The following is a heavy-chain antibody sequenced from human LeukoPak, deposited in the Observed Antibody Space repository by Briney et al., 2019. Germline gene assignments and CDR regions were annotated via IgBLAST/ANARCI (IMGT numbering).Heavy chain of an antibody. CDR2: ISGRDNGT. CDR1: GLTFSIYA. V-gene: IGHV3-23*01. CDR3: AKGFYHYFGSGSYTLGF. J-gene: IGHJ4*02. D-gene: IGHD3-10*01. Sequence: GGSLRLSCAASGLTFSIYAMTWVRQGPGKGLELVSGISGRDNGTWYADSVKGRFTISRDNSKNTLYLQMNTLTGEDTAVYYCAKGFYHYFGSGSYTLGFWGQGTQVTVSS.